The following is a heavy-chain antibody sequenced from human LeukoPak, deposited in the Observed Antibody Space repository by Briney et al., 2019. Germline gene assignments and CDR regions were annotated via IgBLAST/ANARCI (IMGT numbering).Heavy chain of an antibody. CDR1: GYTFTNYG. Sequence: RASVKVSCKASGYTFTNYGLSWVRQAPGQGLEWMGWISTYSGNTNYAQQLQGRVTMTSDTSTSTVYMELRSLRSDDTAVYYCARGYCRSTSCHEPPLYGMDVWGQGTTVTVS. CDR3: ARGYCRSTSCHEPPLYGMDV. V-gene: IGHV1-18*04. J-gene: IGHJ6*02. CDR2: ISTYSGNT. D-gene: IGHD2-2*01.